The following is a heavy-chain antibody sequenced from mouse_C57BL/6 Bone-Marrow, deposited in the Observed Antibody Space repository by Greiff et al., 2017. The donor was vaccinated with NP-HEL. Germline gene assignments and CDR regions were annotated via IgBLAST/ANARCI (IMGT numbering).Heavy chain of an antibody. Sequence: EVKLMESGGGLVQPGESLKLSCESNEYEFPSHDMSWVRKTPEKRLELVAAINSDGGSTYYPDTMERRFIISRDNTKKTLYLQMSSLRSEDTAVYYCARQAVADYAMDYWGQGTSVTVSS. D-gene: IGHD1-1*01. J-gene: IGHJ4*01. CDR1: EYEFPSHD. CDR2: INSDGGST. CDR3: ARQAVADYAMDY. V-gene: IGHV5-2*01.